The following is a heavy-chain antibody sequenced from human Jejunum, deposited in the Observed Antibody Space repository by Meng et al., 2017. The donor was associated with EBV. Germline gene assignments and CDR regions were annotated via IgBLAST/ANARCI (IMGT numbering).Heavy chain of an antibody. CDR1: GRAISSSGYS. CDR2: IYDSGTT. CDR3: ARAGYCSSTTCPRWFDP. Sequence: PQSQVAHAVLVKPPDSLLLTCTVSGRAISSSGYSWGWNRQPPGKGPQWIGSIYDSGTTYYNPSLRSRVTISVDTSKNQFSLKLNSVTAADTAVYYCARAGYCSSTTCPRWFDPWGQGTLVTVSS. V-gene: IGHV4-39*07. D-gene: IGHD2-2*01. J-gene: IGHJ5*02.